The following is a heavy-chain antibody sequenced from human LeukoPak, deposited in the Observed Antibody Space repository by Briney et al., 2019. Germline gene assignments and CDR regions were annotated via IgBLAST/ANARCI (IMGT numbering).Heavy chain of an antibody. Sequence: GGSLRLSCAASGFTFSSYGLSWVRQAPGKGLEWVSAISSSGGNTYYADSVKGRFTISRDNSKNTLYLQMNSLRAEDTAVYYCARVGSRVAAGHGYWGQGTLVTVSS. CDR1: GFTFSSYG. V-gene: IGHV3-23*01. J-gene: IGHJ4*02. CDR3: ARVGSRVAAGHGY. CDR2: ISSSGGNT. D-gene: IGHD6-13*01.